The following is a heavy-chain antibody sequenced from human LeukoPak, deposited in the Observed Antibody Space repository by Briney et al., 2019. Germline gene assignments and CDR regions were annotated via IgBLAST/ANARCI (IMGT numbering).Heavy chain of an antibody. D-gene: IGHD6-19*01. J-gene: IGHJ4*02. CDR1: GYTFTGYY. V-gene: IGHV1-2*02. CDR3: ARVAVAGTCYFDY. Sequence: ASVKVSCKASGYTFTGYYMHWVRQAPGQGLEWMGWINPNSGGTNYAQKFQGRVTMTRDTSTSTAYMELSRLRPDDTAVYYCARVAVAGTCYFDYWGQGTLVTFSS. CDR2: INPNSGGT.